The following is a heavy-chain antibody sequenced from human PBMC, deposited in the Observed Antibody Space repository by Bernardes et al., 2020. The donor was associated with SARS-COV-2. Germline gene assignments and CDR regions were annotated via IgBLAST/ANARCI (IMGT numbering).Heavy chain of an antibody. J-gene: IGHJ4*02. CDR3: AKDLLPFGDPTCFDY. Sequence: GSLRLSCAASGFTFSSYAMSWVRQAPGKGLEWVSAISGSGGSTYYADSVKGRFTISRDNSKNTLYLQMNSLRAEDTAVYYCAKDLLPFGDPTCFDYWGQGTLVTVSS. V-gene: IGHV3-23*01. CDR2: ISGSGGST. D-gene: IGHD3-10*01. CDR1: GFTFSSYA.